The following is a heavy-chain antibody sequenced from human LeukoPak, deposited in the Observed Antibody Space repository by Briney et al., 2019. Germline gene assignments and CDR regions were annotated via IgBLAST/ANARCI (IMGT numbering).Heavy chain of an antibody. D-gene: IGHD2-15*01. V-gene: IGHV3-30*02. CDR1: RFTFSSYG. CDR3: ALCGGSCYSFDY. J-gene: IGHJ4*02. Sequence: PGGSLRLSCAASRFTFSSYGMHWVRQAPGKGLEWVAYIQYDGSNEQYADSVKGRFSISRDSSKNILYLQMNSLRAEDTAVYYCALCGGSCYSFDYWGQGTLVTVSS. CDR2: IQYDGSNE.